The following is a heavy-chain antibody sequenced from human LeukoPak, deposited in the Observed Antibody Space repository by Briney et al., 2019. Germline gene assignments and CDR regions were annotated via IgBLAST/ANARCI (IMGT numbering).Heavy chain of an antibody. CDR3: ARSRLRWSWEMYYFDY. D-gene: IGHD4-23*01. CDR1: GFTFSTYA. J-gene: IGHJ4*02. CDR2: ISYDGSNK. Sequence: GGSLRLSCAASGFTFSTYAMNWVRQAPGKGLEWVAVISYDGSNKYYADSVKGRFTISRDNSKNTLYLQMNSLRAEDTAVYYCARSRLRWSWEMYYFDYWGQGTLVTVSS. V-gene: IGHV3-30*04.